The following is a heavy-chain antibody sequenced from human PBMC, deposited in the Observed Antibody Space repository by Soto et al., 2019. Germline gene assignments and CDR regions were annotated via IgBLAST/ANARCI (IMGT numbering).Heavy chain of an antibody. Sequence: RASVKVSCKASGGTFSSYAVSWVRQAPGQGLEWMGGIIPIFGTANYAQKFQGRVTITADESTSTAYMELSSLRSEDTAVYYCARGGYLVVPAALDVWGQGTTVTVSS. CDR1: GGTFSSYA. D-gene: IGHD2-2*01. CDR2: IIPIFGTA. J-gene: IGHJ6*02. V-gene: IGHV1-69*13. CDR3: ARGGYLVVPAALDV.